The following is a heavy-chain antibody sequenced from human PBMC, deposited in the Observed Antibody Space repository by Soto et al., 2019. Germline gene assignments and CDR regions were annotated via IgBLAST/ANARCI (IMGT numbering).Heavy chain of an antibody. J-gene: IGHJ4*02. Sequence: SXKVSFKATGYTXTSYAMHLVRQAPGQSLEWMGWINAGNGNTKYSQKFQGRVTITRDTSASTAYIELSSLRSEDTAVYYCARWRGDYYDSSGYGHDYWGQGTLGTVS. CDR1: GYTXTSYA. CDR3: ARWRGDYYDSSGYGHDY. D-gene: IGHD3-22*01. V-gene: IGHV1-3*01. CDR2: INAGNGNT.